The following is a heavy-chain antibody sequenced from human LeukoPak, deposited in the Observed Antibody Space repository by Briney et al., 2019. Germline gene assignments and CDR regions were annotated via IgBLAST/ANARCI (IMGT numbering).Heavy chain of an antibody. CDR1: GFTFSSYA. Sequence: PGGSLRLSCAASGFTFSSYAMTWVRQAPGKGLEWVSGISESGHSTNYADSVKGRFTISRDNAQNTLYLQMTRLRAEDTAVYYCAKDASITGRSEAYDYWGQGTLVTVSS. CDR3: AKDASITGRSEAYDY. J-gene: IGHJ4*02. CDR2: ISESGHST. D-gene: IGHD2/OR15-2a*01. V-gene: IGHV3-23*01.